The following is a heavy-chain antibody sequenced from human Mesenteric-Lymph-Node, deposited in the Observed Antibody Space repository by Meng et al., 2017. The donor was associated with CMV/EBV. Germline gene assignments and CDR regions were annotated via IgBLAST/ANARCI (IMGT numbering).Heavy chain of an antibody. CDR3: ARLYNWNWAFDC. V-gene: IGHV4-34*01. CDR1: GGSFSGYY. J-gene: IGHJ4*02. D-gene: IGHD1-7*01. CDR2: IKHSGST. Sequence: SETLSLTCAVYGGSFSGYYWSWIRQPPGKGLEWIGEIKHSGSTNYNPSLKSRVNISVDTYKNQFSLKLNTVTAADTAVYFCARLYNWNWAFDCWGQGTLVTVSS.